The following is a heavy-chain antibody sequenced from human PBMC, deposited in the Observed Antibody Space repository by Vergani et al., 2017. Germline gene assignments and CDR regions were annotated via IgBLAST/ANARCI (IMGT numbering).Heavy chain of an antibody. V-gene: IGHV4-34*01. CDR2: INHSGST. CDR1: GGSFSGYY. Sequence: QVQLQQWGAGPLKPSETLSLTCAVYGGSFSGYYWSWIRQPPGKGLEWIGEINHSGSTNYNPSLKSRVTISVDTSKNQFSLKLSAVTAADTAVYYCARDRYYGMDVWGQGTTVTVSS. J-gene: IGHJ6*02. CDR3: ARDRYYGMDV.